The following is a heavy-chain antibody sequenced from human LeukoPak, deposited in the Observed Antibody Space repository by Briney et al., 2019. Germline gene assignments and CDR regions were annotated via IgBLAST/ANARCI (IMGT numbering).Heavy chain of an antibody. V-gene: IGHV4-34*01. D-gene: IGHD6-19*01. CDR1: GGSFSGYY. CDR3: ARRVISQWLAFDAFDI. Sequence: KSSETLSLTCAVYGGSFSGYYWSWIRQPPGKGLEWIGEINHSGSTNYNPSLKSRVTISVDTSKNQFSLKLSSVTAADTAVYYCARRVISQWLAFDAFDIWGQGTMVTVSS. J-gene: IGHJ3*02. CDR2: INHSGST.